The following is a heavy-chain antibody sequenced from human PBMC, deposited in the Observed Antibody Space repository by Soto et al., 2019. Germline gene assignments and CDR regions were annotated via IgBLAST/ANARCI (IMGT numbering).Heavy chain of an antibody. CDR1: GFTFSSYG. CDR3: AKDSVRAVAVTVGLDLDS. CDR2: ISYDGSNK. Sequence: QVQLVESGGGVVQPGRSLRLSCAASGFTFSSYGMHWVRQAPGKGLEWVAVISYDGSNKYYADSVQGRFTISRDNSKKPLNLQMNSLRAEVTAGYYCAKDSVRAVAVTVGLDLDSWGQGTLVTVSS. D-gene: IGHD6-19*01. J-gene: IGHJ4*02. V-gene: IGHV3-30*18.